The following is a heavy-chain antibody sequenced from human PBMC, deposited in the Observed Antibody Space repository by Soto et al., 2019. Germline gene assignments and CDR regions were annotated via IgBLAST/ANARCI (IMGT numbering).Heavy chain of an antibody. Sequence: ASVKVSCKASGYTFTSYDINWVRQATGQGLEWMGWMNPKSGNTGYVQKFQDRVTMTRDTSKNIAYMELSSLSSEDTAVYYCARGASMDVWGKGTTVTVS. CDR3: ARGASMDV. J-gene: IGHJ6*03. V-gene: IGHV1-8*01. CDR1: GYTFTSYD. CDR2: MNPKSGNT.